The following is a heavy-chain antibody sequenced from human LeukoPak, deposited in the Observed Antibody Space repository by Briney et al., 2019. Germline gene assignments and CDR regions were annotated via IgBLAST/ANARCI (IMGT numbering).Heavy chain of an antibody. V-gene: IGHV4-59*01. J-gene: IGHJ6*03. CDR3: ARSDSGYDLNYYYYYMDV. CDR2: IYYSGST. D-gene: IGHD5-12*01. CDR1: GGSISSYY. Sequence: SETLSLTCTVSGGSISSYYWSWIRQPPGKGLEWIGYIYYSGSTNYNPSLKSRVAISVDTSKNQFSLKLSSVTAADTAAYYCARSDSGYDLNYYYYYMDVWGKGTTVTISS.